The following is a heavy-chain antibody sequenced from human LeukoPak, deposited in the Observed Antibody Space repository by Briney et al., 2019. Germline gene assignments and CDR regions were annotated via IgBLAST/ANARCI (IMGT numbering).Heavy chain of an antibody. CDR3: ARQGDYGDYVRY. Sequence: SETLSLTCAVSGGSISSSSYYWGWIRQPPGTGLEWIGSIYYSGSIYYNPSLMSRVTISVDTSKNQFFLKLSSVTAADTAVYYCARQGDYGDYVRYWGQGTLVTVSS. D-gene: IGHD4-17*01. CDR1: GGSISSSSYY. CDR2: IYYSGSI. V-gene: IGHV4-39*01. J-gene: IGHJ4*02.